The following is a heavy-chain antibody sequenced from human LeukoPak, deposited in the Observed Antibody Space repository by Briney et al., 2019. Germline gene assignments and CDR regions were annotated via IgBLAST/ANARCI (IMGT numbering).Heavy chain of an antibody. D-gene: IGHD6-13*01. V-gene: IGHV5-51*01. Sequence: GESLKISCKGSGYTFTTYWIGWVRQMPGKGLEWMGIIYPGDSDTGYSPSFQGQVTISADKSISTAYLQWSSLKASDTAMYYCARRGHRQAADNAFDIWGQGTMVTVSS. CDR1: GYTFTTYW. CDR3: ARRGHRQAADNAFDI. CDR2: IYPGDSDT. J-gene: IGHJ3*02.